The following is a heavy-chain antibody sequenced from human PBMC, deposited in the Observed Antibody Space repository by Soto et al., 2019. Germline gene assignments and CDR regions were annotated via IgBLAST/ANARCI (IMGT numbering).Heavy chain of an antibody. CDR2: VDHSGRT. CDR1: GYSINSDYY. CDR3: AKKGYYPSGKINLFDS. D-gene: IGHD3-10*01. Sequence: ETLSLTCAVSGYSINSDYYWGWIRQPPGKGLEWIGSVDHSGRTYYSPSLRSRLTIFIDTSKNQFSLRLTSVTAADTAMYFCAKKGYYPSGKINLFDSWGPGTLVTVSS. V-gene: IGHV4-38-2*01. J-gene: IGHJ4*02.